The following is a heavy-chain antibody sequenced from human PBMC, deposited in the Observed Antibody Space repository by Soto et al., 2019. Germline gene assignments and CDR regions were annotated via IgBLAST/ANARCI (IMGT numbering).Heavy chain of an antibody. V-gene: IGHV1-3*01. CDR1: GYTLTSYA. D-gene: IGHD1-1*01. Sequence: GASVKVSCKASGYTLTSYAMHWVRQAPGQRLEWMGWINAGNGNTKYSQKFQGRVTITRDTSASTAYMELSSLRSEDTAVYYCAREEGYPAPPFDPWGQGTLVTVSS. CDR2: INAGNGNT. J-gene: IGHJ5*02. CDR3: AREEGYPAPPFDP.